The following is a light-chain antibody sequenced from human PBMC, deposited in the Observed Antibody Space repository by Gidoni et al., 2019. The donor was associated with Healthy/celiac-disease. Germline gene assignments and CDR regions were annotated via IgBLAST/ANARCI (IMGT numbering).Light chain of an antibody. CDR1: QSISSY. V-gene: IGKV1-39*01. CDR2: AAS. Sequence: IQMTQSPSSLSASVGDRVTITCRASQSISSYLNWYQQKPGKAPKLLIYAASSFQSGVPSRFXGSGXXTDXXXTIXXXQPXXFAXXXCQXXXSTXXTFXXGTKVEIK. CDR3: QXXXSTXXT. J-gene: IGKJ1*01.